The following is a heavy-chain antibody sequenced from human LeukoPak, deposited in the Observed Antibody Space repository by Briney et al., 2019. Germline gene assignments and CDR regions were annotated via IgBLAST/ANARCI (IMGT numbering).Heavy chain of an antibody. CDR2: IGISSTTI. CDR3: ARGGRSRLLRFGWDYYGMDV. J-gene: IGHJ6*02. V-gene: IGHV3-48*01. Sequence: GGSLRLSCAASGFTFSSYTMNWVRQPPGKGLEWVSNIGISSTTIYYADSVKGRFTISRDNAKNSLYLQMNSLRAGDTAVYYCARGGRSRLLRFGWDYYGMDVWGQGTTVTVSS. CDR1: GFTFSSYT. D-gene: IGHD5-12*01.